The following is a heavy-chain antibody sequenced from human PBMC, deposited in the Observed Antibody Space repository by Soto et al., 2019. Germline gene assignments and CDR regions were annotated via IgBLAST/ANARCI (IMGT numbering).Heavy chain of an antibody. CDR3: ARHRGYYDILTGYYTELNFDY. CDR2: IYYSGTT. V-gene: IGHV4-39*01. J-gene: IGHJ4*02. D-gene: IGHD3-9*01. Sequence: SETLSLTCTVSGGSISSSSYYWGWIRQPPGKGLEWIGSIYYSGTTYNNPSLKSRVTISVDTSKNQFSLKLSSVAAADTAVYYCARHRGYYDILTGYYTELNFDYWGQGTLVTVSS. CDR1: GGSISSSSYY.